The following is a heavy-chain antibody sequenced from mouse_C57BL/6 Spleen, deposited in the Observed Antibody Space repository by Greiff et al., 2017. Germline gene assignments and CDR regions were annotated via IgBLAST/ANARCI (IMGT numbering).Heavy chain of an antibody. CDR3: ARRRGSNWPAWFAY. D-gene: IGHD4-1*01. Sequence: QVQLQQSGAELVKPGASVKLSCKASGYTFTSYWMHWVKQRPGQGLEWIGMIHPNSGSTNYNEKFKSKATLTVDKSSSTAYMQLSSLTSEDSAVYYCARRRGSNWPAWFAYWGQGTLVTVSA. CDR1: GYTFTSYW. J-gene: IGHJ3*01. V-gene: IGHV1-64*01. CDR2: IHPNSGST.